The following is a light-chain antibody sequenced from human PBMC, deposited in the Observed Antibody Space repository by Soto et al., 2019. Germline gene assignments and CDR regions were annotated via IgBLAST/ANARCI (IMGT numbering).Light chain of an antibody. CDR1: QGISSY. Sequence: AIRMTQSPSSFSASTGDRVTVTCRASQGISSYLAWYQQKPGKAPKLLIYAASTLQSGVPSRFSGSGSGTDFTLTISCLQSEDFATYYCQQYYSSPRTFGQGTKVEI. CDR2: AAS. V-gene: IGKV1-8*01. J-gene: IGKJ1*01. CDR3: QQYYSSPRT.